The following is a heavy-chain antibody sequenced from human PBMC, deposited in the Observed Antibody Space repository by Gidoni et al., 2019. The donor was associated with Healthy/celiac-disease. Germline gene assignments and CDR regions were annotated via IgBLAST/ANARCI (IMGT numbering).Heavy chain of an antibody. J-gene: IGHJ4*02. Sequence: EVQLVESGGGLVQPGGSLRLSCAASGFTFSSYSMNWVRQAPGKGLEWVSYISSSSSTIYYADSVKGRFTISRDNAKNSLYLQMNSLRDEDTAVYYCARAVKGYDFWSGGIDYWGQGTLVTVSS. D-gene: IGHD3-3*01. V-gene: IGHV3-48*02. CDR3: ARAVKGYDFWSGGIDY. CDR1: GFTFSSYS. CDR2: ISSSSSTI.